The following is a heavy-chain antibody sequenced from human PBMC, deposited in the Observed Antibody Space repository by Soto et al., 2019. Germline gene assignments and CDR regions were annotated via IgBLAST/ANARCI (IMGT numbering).Heavy chain of an antibody. Sequence: SETLSLTCTVSGGSISSYYWSWIRQPAGKGLEWIGRIYTSGSTNYNPSLKSRVTMSVDTSKNQFSLKLSSVTAADTAVYYGARGTYYYDSSGYRYYYYYGMDVWGQGTTVTVSS. CDR2: IYTSGST. CDR1: GGSISSYY. V-gene: IGHV4-4*07. J-gene: IGHJ6*02. CDR3: ARGTYYYDSSGYRYYYYYGMDV. D-gene: IGHD3-22*01.